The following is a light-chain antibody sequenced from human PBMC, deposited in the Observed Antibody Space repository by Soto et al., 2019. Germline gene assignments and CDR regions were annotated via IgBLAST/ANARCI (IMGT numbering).Light chain of an antibody. CDR3: QQYGSSPRGT. CDR2: GAS. V-gene: IGKV3-20*01. J-gene: IGKJ1*01. Sequence: EIVXTQSPGTLSLSPGERATLSCRASQSVSSSYLAWYQQKPGQAPRLLIYGASSRATGIPDRFSGSGSGTDFTLTISRLQPEDFAVYYCQQYGSSPRGTFGQGTKVDIK. CDR1: QSVSSSY.